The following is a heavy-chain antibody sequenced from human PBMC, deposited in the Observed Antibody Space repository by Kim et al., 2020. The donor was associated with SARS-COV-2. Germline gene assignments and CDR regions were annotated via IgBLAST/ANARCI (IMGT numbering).Heavy chain of an antibody. J-gene: IGHJ4*02. D-gene: IGHD5-12*01. V-gene: IGHV6-1*01. Sequence: KDYAVSVKSRITINSDTSKNQFSLQLHSGTAEDTAVYYCAKGWLKGGFDYWGQGILVTVSS. CDR3: AKGWLKGGFDY. CDR2: K.